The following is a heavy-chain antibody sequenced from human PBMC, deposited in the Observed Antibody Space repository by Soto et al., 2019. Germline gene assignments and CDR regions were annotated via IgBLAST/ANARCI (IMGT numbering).Heavy chain of an antibody. CDR2: ISTTDII. J-gene: IGHJ4*02. Sequence: DVQLVESGGGLVQPGGSLRLSCDASGFFFSGYEMNWVRQAPGKGLEWISYISTTDIIYQADSVKGRFTISRDNAQNSLYLQMNSLTAEDTAVYYCEREIVAGGYFDYWGQGTVVTFSS. CDR1: GFFFSGYE. V-gene: IGHV3-48*03. CDR3: EREIVAGGYFDY. D-gene: IGHD2-21*01.